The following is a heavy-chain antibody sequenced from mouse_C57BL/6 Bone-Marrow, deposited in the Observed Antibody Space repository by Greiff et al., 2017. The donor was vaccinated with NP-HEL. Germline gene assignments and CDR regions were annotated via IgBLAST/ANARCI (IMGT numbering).Heavy chain of an antibody. CDR2: VYPRCGST. CDR3: ARFEDY. V-gene: IGHV1-81*01. J-gene: IGHJ2*01. CDR1: GYPFTPCG. Sequence: VQLQQSGAELARPRASVKLSCKASGYPFTPCGISWVKQRTGPALAWIGEVYPRCGSTYYNEKFKGKATLTADKSSSTAYMELRSRTSEDAAVYFCARFEDYGGQGTTRTVSS.